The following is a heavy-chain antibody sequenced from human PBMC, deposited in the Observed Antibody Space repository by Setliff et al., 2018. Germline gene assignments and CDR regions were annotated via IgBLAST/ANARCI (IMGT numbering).Heavy chain of an antibody. CDR2: ILYTGST. V-gene: IGHV4-39*03. CDR1: GGSVDSSLYY. Sequence: SETLSLTCTVSGGSVDSSLYYWAFIRQPPGKGLEWIGSILYTGSTHSNPSLKSRVSISIDTSKNQFSLHLRSVTAADSAFYYCTNWNPPGFWGQGTLVTVSS. CDR3: TNWNPPGF. D-gene: IGHD1-20*01. J-gene: IGHJ4*02.